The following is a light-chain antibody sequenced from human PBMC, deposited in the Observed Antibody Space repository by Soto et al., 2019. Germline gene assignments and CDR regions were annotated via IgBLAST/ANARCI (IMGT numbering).Light chain of an antibody. CDR2: WAS. Sequence: DIVMTKSPDSLSVSLCERATISCKSSQTISYTSINKTYLAWYQQRPGQPPKLLIYWASIRGSGVPDRLSGSGFGTDFTLTISSLQTEDVAVYYCQQYFSYPLTFGGGTKVDIK. J-gene: IGKJ4*01. CDR3: QQYFSYPLT. V-gene: IGKV4-1*01. CDR1: QTISYTSINKTY.